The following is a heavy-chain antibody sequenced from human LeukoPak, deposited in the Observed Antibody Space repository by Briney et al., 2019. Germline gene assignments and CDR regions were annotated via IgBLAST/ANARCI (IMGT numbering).Heavy chain of an antibody. CDR2: IYSGGST. J-gene: IGHJ4*02. CDR1: GLTVSSNY. CDR3: ARGPSGDSYGSRFDF. Sequence: PGGSLRLSCAASGLTVSSNYMSWVRQAPGKGLEWVSIIYSGGSTYYTDSVKGRFTISRDNSKNKLYLQMNSLRAEDTAVYYCARGPSGDSYGSRFDFWGQGTLVTVSS. V-gene: IGHV3-66*01. D-gene: IGHD5-18*01.